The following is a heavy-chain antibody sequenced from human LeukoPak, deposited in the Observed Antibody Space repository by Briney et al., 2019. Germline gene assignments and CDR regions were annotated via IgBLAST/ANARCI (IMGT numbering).Heavy chain of an antibody. CDR2: FDPEDGET. Sequence: ASVKVSCKVSGYTLTELSMHWVRQAPGKGLEWMGGFDPEDGETIYAQKFQGRVTMTEDTSTDTAYMELSSLRSEDTAVYYCARGHWHGSGYWFDYWGQGTLVTVSS. CDR3: ARGHWHGSGYWFDY. CDR1: GYTLTELS. J-gene: IGHJ4*02. V-gene: IGHV1-24*01. D-gene: IGHD1-26*01.